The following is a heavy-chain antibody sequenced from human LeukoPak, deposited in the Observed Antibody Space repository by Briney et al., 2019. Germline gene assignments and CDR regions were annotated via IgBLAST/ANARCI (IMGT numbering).Heavy chain of an antibody. CDR2: ISIDGGRT. V-gene: IGHV3-23*01. J-gene: IGHJ6*03. D-gene: IGHD6-25*01. CDR1: GFTLSSYA. CDR3: ARKGIGSSRYQNMDV. Sequence: GGSLRLSCAASGFTLSSYAMSWVRQAPGKGPEWVSTISIDGGRTYYADSVKGRFTVSRDTPKNTLYLQMNSLRAEDTAVYYCARKGIGSSRYQNMDVWGKGTTVTVSS.